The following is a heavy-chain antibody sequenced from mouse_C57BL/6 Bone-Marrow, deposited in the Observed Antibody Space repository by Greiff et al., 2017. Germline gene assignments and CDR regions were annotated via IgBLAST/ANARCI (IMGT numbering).Heavy chain of an antibody. CDR3: ARDWVYAMDY. CDR2: INYDGSST. Sequence: VQLKESEGGLVQPGSSMKLSCTASGFTFSDYYMAWVRQVPEKGLEWVANINYDGSSTYYLDSLKSRFIISRDNAKNILYLQMSSLKSEDTATYYCARDWVYAMDYWGQGTSVTVSS. D-gene: IGHD4-1*01. J-gene: IGHJ4*01. V-gene: IGHV5-16*01. CDR1: GFTFSDYY.